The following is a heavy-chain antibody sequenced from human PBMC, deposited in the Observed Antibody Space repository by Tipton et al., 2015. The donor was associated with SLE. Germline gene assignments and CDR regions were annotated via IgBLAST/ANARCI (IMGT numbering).Heavy chain of an antibody. CDR3: ARQVGARFPYYYYYMDV. CDR2: IYYSGST. J-gene: IGHJ6*03. D-gene: IGHD1-26*01. Sequence: LRLSCTVSGGSISSYYWSWIRQPPGKGLEWIGYIYYSGSTNYNPSLKSRVTISVDTSKNQFSLKLSSVTAADTAVYYCARQVGARFPYYYYYMDVWGKGTTVTVSS. CDR1: GGSISSYY. V-gene: IGHV4-59*01.